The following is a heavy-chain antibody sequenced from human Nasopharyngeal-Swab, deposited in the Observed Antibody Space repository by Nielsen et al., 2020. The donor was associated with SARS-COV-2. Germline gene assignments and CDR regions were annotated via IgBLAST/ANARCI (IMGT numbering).Heavy chain of an antibody. CDR2: INAGNGNT. CDR3: ARGIAAAGTLDY. J-gene: IGHJ4*02. CDR1: VYTFTSYA. V-gene: IGHV1-3*01. D-gene: IGHD6-13*01. Sequence: ASVKVSCKASVYTFTSYAMHWVRQAPGQRLEWMGWINAGNGNTKYSQKFQGRVTITRDTSASTAYMELSSLRSEDTAVYYCARGIAAAGTLDYWGQGTLVTVSS.